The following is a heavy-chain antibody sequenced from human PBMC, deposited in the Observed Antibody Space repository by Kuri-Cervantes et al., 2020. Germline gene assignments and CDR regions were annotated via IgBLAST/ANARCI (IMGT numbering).Heavy chain of an antibody. V-gene: IGHV2-5*02. D-gene: IGHD2-15*01. Sequence: SGPTLVKPTQTLTLTCTFSGFSLSTSGVGVGWIRQPPGKALEWLALIYWDDDKRYSPSLKSRLTISKDTSKSQVVLTMTNMDPVDTATYYCARTALGYCSGGSCLYDAFDIWGQGTMGTVSS. CDR2: IYWDDDK. CDR3: ARTALGYCSGGSCLYDAFDI. CDR1: GFSLSTSGVG. J-gene: IGHJ3*02.